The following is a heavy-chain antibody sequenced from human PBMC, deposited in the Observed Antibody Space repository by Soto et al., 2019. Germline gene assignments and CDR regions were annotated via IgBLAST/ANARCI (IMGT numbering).Heavy chain of an antibody. Sequence: SETLSLTCAVSGVSISRGTWWTWVRQSQQRGLEYIGEIFHDGTANYYPSSERRVAISVHTSKKQFSLKLTSVTAADTAIYFCARLVYDTRLNYMYFDFWGQGTLVTAPQ. CDR3: ARLVYDTRLNYMYFDF. CDR1: GVSISRGTW. CDR2: IFHDGTA. D-gene: IGHD3-10*01. V-gene: IGHV4-4*02. J-gene: IGHJ4*02.